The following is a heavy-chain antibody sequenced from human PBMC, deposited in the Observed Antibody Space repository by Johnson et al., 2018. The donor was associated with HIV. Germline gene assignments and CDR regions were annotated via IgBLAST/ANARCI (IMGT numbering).Heavy chain of an antibody. CDR1: GFTFSDYY. Sequence: VQLVESGGGLVKPGGSLRLSCAASGFTFSDYYMSWIRQAPGTGLEWVSYISSSGSTIYYTDSVKGRFTISRDNAKNSLYLQMNSLRAEDTAVYYCARDASLRFLEWLDAFDIWGQGTMVTVSS. V-gene: IGHV3-11*04. D-gene: IGHD3-3*01. CDR3: ARDASLRFLEWLDAFDI. CDR2: ISSSGSTI. J-gene: IGHJ3*02.